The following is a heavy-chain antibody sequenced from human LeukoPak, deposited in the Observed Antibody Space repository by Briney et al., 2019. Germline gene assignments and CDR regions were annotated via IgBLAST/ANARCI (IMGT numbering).Heavy chain of an antibody. J-gene: IGHJ4*02. CDR3: ARDGGSY. CDR1: GFTFSSYS. CDR2: IKQDGSEQ. Sequence: GGSLRLSCVASGFTFSSYSMTWVRQAPGKGLEWVANIKQDGSEQYYMDSVMGRFTISRDNAKNSLYLQMNSLRAEDMAVYYCARDGGSYWGQGTLVTVSS. D-gene: IGHD1-26*01. V-gene: IGHV3-7*01.